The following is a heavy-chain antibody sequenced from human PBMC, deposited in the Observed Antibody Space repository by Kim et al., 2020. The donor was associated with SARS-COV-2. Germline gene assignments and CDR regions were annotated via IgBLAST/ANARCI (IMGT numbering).Heavy chain of an antibody. Sequence: GGSLRLSCAASGFTFSSYAMSWVRQAPGKGLEWVSVIYSGGSSTYYADSVKGRFTISRDNSKNTLYLQMNSLRAEDTAVYYCAKGADDYVWGSYREIAYFDLWGPGTLVTVSS. CDR3: AKGADDYVWGSYREIAYFDL. V-gene: IGHV3-23*03. CDR2: IYSGGSST. CDR1: GFTFSSYA. D-gene: IGHD3-16*02. J-gene: IGHJ4*03.